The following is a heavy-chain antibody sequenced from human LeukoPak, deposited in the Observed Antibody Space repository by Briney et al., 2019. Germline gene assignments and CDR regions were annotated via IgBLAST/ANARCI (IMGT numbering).Heavy chain of an antibody. CDR2: ISYSGST. Sequence: SETLSLTCTVSGGSISPYYWSWIRQPPGKGLDWIGYISYSGSTNYNPSLKSRVTISVDTSKNQFSLTLSSVTSADTAVYYCARARAYGSNTPRAFDYWGQGTLVTDSS. CDR1: GGSISPYY. V-gene: IGHV4-59*01. J-gene: IGHJ4*02. D-gene: IGHD4-23*01. CDR3: ARARAYGSNTPRAFDY.